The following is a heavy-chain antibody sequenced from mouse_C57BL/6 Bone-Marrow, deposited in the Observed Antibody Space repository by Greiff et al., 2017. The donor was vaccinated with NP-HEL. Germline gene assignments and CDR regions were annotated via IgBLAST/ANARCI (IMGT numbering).Heavy chain of an antibody. V-gene: IGHV14-4*01. CDR1: GFNIKDDY. Sequence: EVKLQQSGAELVRPGASVKLSCTASGFNIKDDYMHWVKQRPEQGLEWIGWIDPENGDTEYASKFQGKATITADTSSNTAYLQLSSLTSEDTAVYYCTTPRQLRLRGYWGQGTTLTVSS. D-gene: IGHD3-2*02. CDR2: IDPENGDT. CDR3: TTPRQLRLRGY. J-gene: IGHJ2*01.